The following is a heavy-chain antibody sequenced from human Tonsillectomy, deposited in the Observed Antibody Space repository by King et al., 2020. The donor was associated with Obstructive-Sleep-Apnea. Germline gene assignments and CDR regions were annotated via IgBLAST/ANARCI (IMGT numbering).Heavy chain of an antibody. CDR2: SYHSGST. CDR3: ARDRRADSSGYYIDY. CDR1: GGSIRSSNW. V-gene: IGHV4-4*02. Sequence: QLQESGPGLVKPSGTLSLTCAVSGGSIRSSNWWSWVRQPPGKGLEWIGESYHSGSTNYNPSLKSRVTISVDKSKNQFSLKLSSVTAADTAVYYCARDRRADSSGYYIDYWGQGTLVTVSS. D-gene: IGHD3-22*01. J-gene: IGHJ4*02.